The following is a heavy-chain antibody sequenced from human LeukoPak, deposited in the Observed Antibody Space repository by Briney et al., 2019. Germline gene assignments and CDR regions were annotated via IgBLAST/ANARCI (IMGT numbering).Heavy chain of an antibody. CDR2: ISSSGSTI. Sequence: GGSLRLSCAASGFTFSDYYMSWIRQAPGKGLEWVSYISSSGSTIYYADSVKGRFTISRDNAKNSLYLQMTSLRADDTAMYYCAGSWTSLDAFDIWGQGTMVTVSS. D-gene: IGHD3/OR15-3a*01. V-gene: IGHV3-11*01. CDR1: GFTFSDYY. J-gene: IGHJ3*02. CDR3: AGSWTSLDAFDI.